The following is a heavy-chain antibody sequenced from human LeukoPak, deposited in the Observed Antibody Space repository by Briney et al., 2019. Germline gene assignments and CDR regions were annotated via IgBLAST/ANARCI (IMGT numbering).Heavy chain of an antibody. Sequence: SETLSLTCAVSGGSISSGGYSWSWIRQPPGKGLEWIGYIYHSGSTYYNPSLKSRVTISVDRSKNQFSLKLSSVTAADTAVYYCARVWGARYCSGGSCSLNRFDPWGQGTLVTVSS. J-gene: IGHJ5*02. V-gene: IGHV4-30-2*01. CDR1: GGSISSGGYS. D-gene: IGHD2-15*01. CDR2: IYHSGST. CDR3: ARVWGARYCSGGSCSLNRFDP.